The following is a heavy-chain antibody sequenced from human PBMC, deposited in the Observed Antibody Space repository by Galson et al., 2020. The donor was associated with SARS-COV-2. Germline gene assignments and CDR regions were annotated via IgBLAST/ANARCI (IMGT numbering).Heavy chain of an antibody. V-gene: IGHV1-46*03. CDR2: INPSGGRT. CDR3: ALVVTAIRGISYYYGMDV. D-gene: IGHD2-21*02. CDR1: GSTFTSYY. Sequence: GESLKISCKASGSTFTSYYMHWVRQAPGQGPAWMGIINPSGGRTSYAQKFQGRVTMTRDTSTSTVYMELSSLRSEDTAVYYCALVVTAIRGISYYYGMDVWGQGTTVTVSS. J-gene: IGHJ6*02.